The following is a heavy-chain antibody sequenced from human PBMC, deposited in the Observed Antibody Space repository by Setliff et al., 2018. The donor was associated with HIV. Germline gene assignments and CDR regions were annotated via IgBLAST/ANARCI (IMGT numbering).Heavy chain of an antibody. CDR2: ISYSTGYI. CDR3: VREWVADP. J-gene: IGHJ5*02. V-gene: IGHV3-21*01. CDR1: GFTFSSYT. Sequence: LRLSCAASGFTFSSYTMNWVRQAPGKGLEWVSSISYSTGYIYYADSVKGRFTISRDNAKSSLYLQMNSLRAEDTAVYYCVREWVADPWGQGTLVTVSS. D-gene: IGHD1-26*01.